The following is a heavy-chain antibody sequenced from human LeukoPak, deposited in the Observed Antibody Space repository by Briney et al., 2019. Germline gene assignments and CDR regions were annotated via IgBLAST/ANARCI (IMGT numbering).Heavy chain of an antibody. CDR3: AKGMGGRYYDSSGYPY. CDR1: GFTFSSYS. CDR2: ISSSSSYI. J-gene: IGHJ4*02. Sequence: GGSLRLSCAASGFTFSSYSMNWVRQAPGKGLEWVSSISSSSSYIYYADSVKGRFTISRDNAKNSLYLQMNSLRAEDTAVYYCAKGMGGRYYDSSGYPYWGQGTLVTVSS. V-gene: IGHV3-21*04. D-gene: IGHD3-22*01.